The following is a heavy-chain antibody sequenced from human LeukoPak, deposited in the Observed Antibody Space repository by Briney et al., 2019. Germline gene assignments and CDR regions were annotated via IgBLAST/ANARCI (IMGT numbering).Heavy chain of an antibody. J-gene: IGHJ3*02. CDR3: RGAFDI. D-gene: IGHD3-16*01. V-gene: IGHV3-15*01. CDR1: GFTFSSYA. CDR2: IKSKTEGGTT. Sequence: GGSLRLSCAASGFTFSSYAMSWVRQAPGKGLEWVGRIKSKTEGGTTDYAAPVKGRFTISRDDSKNTLYLQMNSLKTEDTAVYYCRGAFDIWGQGTMVTVSS.